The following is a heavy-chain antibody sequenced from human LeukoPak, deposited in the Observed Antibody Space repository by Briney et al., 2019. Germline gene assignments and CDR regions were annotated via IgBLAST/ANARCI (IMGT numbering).Heavy chain of an antibody. CDR1: GFTFSSYA. CDR2: IWSDGTNK. V-gene: IGHV3-33*01. CDR3: AREGSNCSSTSCYPDWFDP. Sequence: PGRSLRLSCAASGFTFSSYAMHWVRQAPGKGLEWVAVIWSDGTNKYYADSVKGRFTISRDNSKNRLYLQMNSLRAEDTAVYFCAREGSNCSSTSCYPDWFDPWGQGTLVTVSS. J-gene: IGHJ5*02. D-gene: IGHD2-2*01.